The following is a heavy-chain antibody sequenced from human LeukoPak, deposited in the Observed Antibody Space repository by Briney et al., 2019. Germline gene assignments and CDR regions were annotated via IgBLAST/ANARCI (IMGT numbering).Heavy chain of an antibody. CDR1: GFTFSSYA. J-gene: IGHJ5*02. D-gene: IGHD2-21*01. V-gene: IGHV3-23*01. Sequence: PGGSLRLSCAASGFTFSSYAVTWVRQAPGKGLEWVSTVSGSGGTTFYADSVQGRFTISRDNSMNTVYLQMNSLRGEDTAMYYCAKDRQTNHIVALSPTDKYLNSWGQGTLVTVSS. CDR3: AKDRQTNHIVALSPTDKYLNS. CDR2: VSGSGGTT.